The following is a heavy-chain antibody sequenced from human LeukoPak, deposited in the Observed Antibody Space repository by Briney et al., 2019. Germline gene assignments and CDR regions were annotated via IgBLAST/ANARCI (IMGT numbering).Heavy chain of an antibody. Sequence: GRSLRLSRAASGFTFGAYGMHWVRQAPGKGLEWVAVIWYDGSNQYYVDSVKGRFTISRDNSKNTVHLQMNSLRVEDTAVYYCAREQYGSDDALDIWGQGTMVTVSS. CDR1: GFTFGAYG. CDR2: IWYDGSNQ. D-gene: IGHD3-10*01. V-gene: IGHV3-33*01. CDR3: AREQYGSDDALDI. J-gene: IGHJ3*02.